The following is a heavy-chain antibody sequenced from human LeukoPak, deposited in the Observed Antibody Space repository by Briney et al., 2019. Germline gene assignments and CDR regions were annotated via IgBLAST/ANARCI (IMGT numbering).Heavy chain of an antibody. V-gene: IGHV4-59*13. CDR3: ARAGALYGYYYDRNGYFFDF. D-gene: IGHD3-22*01. Sequence: PSETLSLTCTVSGGSLDYYYWSWIRQSPGKGLEWVAYIYSDGTTKYNPSLRSRITMSIDLSKKQFSLKLTSVTAADTAVYYCARAGALYGYYYDRNGYFFDFWGQGTQVTVSS. CDR1: GGSLDYYY. CDR2: IYSDGTT. J-gene: IGHJ4*02.